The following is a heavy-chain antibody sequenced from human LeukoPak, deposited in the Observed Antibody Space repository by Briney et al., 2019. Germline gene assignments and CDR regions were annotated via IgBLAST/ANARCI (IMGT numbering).Heavy chain of an antibody. J-gene: IGHJ4*02. V-gene: IGHV3-23*01. CDR3: AKDTPFYGSGSHGGYFDY. CDR1: GSTFISYA. CDR2: ISGSGGST. D-gene: IGHD3-10*01. Sequence: GGSLRLSCAASGSTFISYAKSWVRQAPGKGLEWVSAISGSGGSTYYADSVKGRFTISRDNSKNTLYLQMNSLRAEDTAVYYCAKDTPFYGSGSHGGYFDYWGQGTLVTVSS.